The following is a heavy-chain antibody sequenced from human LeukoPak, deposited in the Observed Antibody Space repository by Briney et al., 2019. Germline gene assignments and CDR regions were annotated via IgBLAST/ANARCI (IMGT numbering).Heavy chain of an antibody. CDR2: ISGSGTTI. V-gene: IGHV3-48*03. J-gene: IGHJ4*02. D-gene: IGHD3-22*01. CDR3: ARINYFDSTGYGGEMGY. Sequence: GGSLRLSCAASGFTFSSYEMNWVRQAPGKGLEWISYISGSGTTISYANSVKGRFTISRDNAMNSVYLQMTGLRVEDTAIYFCARINYFDSTGYGGEMGYWGQGNLVTVSS. CDR1: GFTFSSYE.